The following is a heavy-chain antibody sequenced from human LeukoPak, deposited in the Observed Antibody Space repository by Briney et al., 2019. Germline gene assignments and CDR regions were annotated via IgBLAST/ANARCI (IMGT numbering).Heavy chain of an antibody. CDR1: GFTFSSYA. V-gene: IGHV3-30-3*01. CDR3: ARDSTSYSSSWYVPGY. J-gene: IGHJ4*02. D-gene: IGHD6-13*01. Sequence: GGSLRLSCAASGFTFSSYAMHWVRQAPGKGLEWVAVISYDGSNKYYADSVKGRFTISRDNSKNTLYLRMNSLRAEDTAMYYCARDSTSYSSSWYVPGYWGQGTLVTVSS. CDR2: ISYDGSNK.